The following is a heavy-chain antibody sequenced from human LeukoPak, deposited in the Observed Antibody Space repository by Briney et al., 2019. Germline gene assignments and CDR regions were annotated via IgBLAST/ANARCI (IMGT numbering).Heavy chain of an antibody. J-gene: IGHJ4*02. V-gene: IGHV3-21*04. Sequence: PGGSLRLSCAASGFTFSSYSMNWVRQAPGKGLEWVSSISSSSSYIYYADSVKGRFTISRDNAKNSLYLQMNSLRAEDTAVYYCARGTLYRARFDYWGQGTLVTVSS. CDR3: ARGTLYRARFDY. D-gene: IGHD4/OR15-4a*01. CDR2: ISSSSSYI. CDR1: GFTFSSYS.